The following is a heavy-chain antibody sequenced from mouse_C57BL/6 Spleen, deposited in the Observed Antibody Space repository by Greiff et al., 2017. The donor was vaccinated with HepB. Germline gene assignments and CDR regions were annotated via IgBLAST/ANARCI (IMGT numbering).Heavy chain of an antibody. J-gene: IGHJ1*03. Sequence: VKLMESGAELARPGASVKLSCKASGYTFTSYGISWVKQRTGQGLEWIGEIYPRSGNTYYNEKFKGKATLTADKSSSTAYMELRSLTSEDSAVYFCASQGYFDVWGTGTTVTVSS. CDR3: ASQGYFDV. CDR2: IYPRSGNT. CDR1: GYTFTSYG. V-gene: IGHV1-81*01.